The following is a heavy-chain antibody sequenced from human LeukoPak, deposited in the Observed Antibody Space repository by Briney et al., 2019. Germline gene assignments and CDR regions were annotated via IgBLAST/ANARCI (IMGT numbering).Heavy chain of an antibody. Sequence: GGSLRLSCAASGFTFSSYSMNWVRQAPGKGLEWVSSISSSSSYIYYADSVKGRFTISRDNAKNSLYLQMNSLRAEDRAVYYCARHSGSQGYAFDIWGQGTMVTVSS. V-gene: IGHV3-21*01. J-gene: IGHJ3*02. CDR3: ARHSGSQGYAFDI. CDR1: GFTFSSYS. CDR2: ISSSSSYI. D-gene: IGHD1-26*01.